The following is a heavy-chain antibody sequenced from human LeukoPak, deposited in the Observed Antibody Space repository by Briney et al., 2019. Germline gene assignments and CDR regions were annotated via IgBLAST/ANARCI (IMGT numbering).Heavy chain of an antibody. D-gene: IGHD5-12*01. Sequence: GGSLRLSCAASGFTFSTYAMSWVRQAPGKGLDWVSGISASGDSTYYADSVKGRFTISRDSSKNTLYLQMNSLGAADTAVYYCAKDRAGYSGARGFDCWGQGTLVTVSS. CDR1: GFTFSTYA. J-gene: IGHJ4*02. V-gene: IGHV3-23*01. CDR3: AKDRAGYSGARGFDC. CDR2: ISASGDST.